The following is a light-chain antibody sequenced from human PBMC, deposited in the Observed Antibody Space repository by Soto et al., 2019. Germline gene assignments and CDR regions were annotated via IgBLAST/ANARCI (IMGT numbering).Light chain of an antibody. CDR2: WAS. CDR1: QSILHSSNNQNY. V-gene: IGKV4-1*01. J-gene: IGKJ2*01. CDR3: QQYYSNTYT. Sequence: IVMTQSPDSLAVSLGERATINCKSSQSILHSSNNQNYLAWYQQKPGQPPKLLIYWASTRESGVPDRFSGSGSGTDFTLTISSLQAEDVAVYYCQQYYSNTYTFGQGTKLEIK.